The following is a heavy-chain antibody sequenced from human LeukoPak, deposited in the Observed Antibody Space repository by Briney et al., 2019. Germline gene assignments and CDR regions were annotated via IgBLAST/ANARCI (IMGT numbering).Heavy chain of an antibody. Sequence: PSETLSLTCTVSGGSISSSSYYWGWIRQPPGKGLEWIGSIYYSGSTYYNPSLKSRVTISVDTSKNQFSLKLSSVTAADAAVYYCARGGWNKFDYWGQGTLVTVSS. CDR3: ARGGWNKFDY. V-gene: IGHV4-39*07. CDR2: IYYSGST. D-gene: IGHD3-22*01. CDR1: GGSISSSSYY. J-gene: IGHJ4*02.